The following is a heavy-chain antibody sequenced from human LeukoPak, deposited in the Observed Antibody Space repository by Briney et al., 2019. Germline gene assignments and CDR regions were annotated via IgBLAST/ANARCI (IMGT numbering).Heavy chain of an antibody. CDR2: IYYSGST. CDR1: GGSIRSYY. Sequence: SETLSLTCTVSGGSIRSYYWSWIRQPPGKGLEWIGYIYYSGSTNYNPSLKSRVTISVDTSKNQFSLKLSSVTAADTAVYYCAIVSYSSISDYWYFDLWDRGTLLTVSS. CDR3: AIVSYSSISDYWYFDL. D-gene: IGHD6-13*01. V-gene: IGHV4-59*01. J-gene: IGHJ2*01.